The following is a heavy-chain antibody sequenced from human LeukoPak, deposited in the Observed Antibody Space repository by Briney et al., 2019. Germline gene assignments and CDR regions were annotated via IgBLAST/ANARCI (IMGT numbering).Heavy chain of an antibody. CDR1: GFTFSSYG. V-gene: IGHV3-23*01. CDR2: ISGSGGST. Sequence: GGSLRLSCAASGFTFSSYGMSWVRQAPGKGLEWVTPISGSGGSTYYADSVKGRFTISRDNSKNTLYLQMNSLRAEDTAVYYCAKDKGTDSSGYYYELYYFDYWGQGTLVTVSS. J-gene: IGHJ4*02. D-gene: IGHD3-22*01. CDR3: AKDKGTDSSGYYYELYYFDY.